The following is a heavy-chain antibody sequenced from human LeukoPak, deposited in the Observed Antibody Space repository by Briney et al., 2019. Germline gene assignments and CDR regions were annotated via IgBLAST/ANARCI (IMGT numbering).Heavy chain of an antibody. CDR2: IIPIFGTA. J-gene: IGHJ3*02. D-gene: IGHD3-9*01. CDR1: GGTFSSYA. Sequence: SVKVSCKASGGTFSSYAISWVRQAPGQGLEWMGGIIPIFGTANYAQKFQGRVTITTDESTSTAYMELSSLRSEDTAVYYCTSSLYYDILTCYYSEDPFDIWGQGTMVTVSS. CDR3: TSSLYYDILTCYYSEDPFDI. V-gene: IGHV1-69*05.